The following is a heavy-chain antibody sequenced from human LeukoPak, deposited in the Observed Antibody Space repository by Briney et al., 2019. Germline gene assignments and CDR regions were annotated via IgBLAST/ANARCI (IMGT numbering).Heavy chain of an antibody. D-gene: IGHD3-22*01. Sequence: GGSLRLSCAASGFTFSDYYMGWIRQAPGKGLEWVSYISSSGSTIYYADSVKGRFTISRDNAKNSLYLQMNSLRAEDTAVYYCARDHDYDSSGYDYWGQGTLVTVSS. CDR3: ARDHDYDSSGYDY. J-gene: IGHJ4*02. CDR2: ISSSGSTI. V-gene: IGHV3-11*01. CDR1: GFTFSDYY.